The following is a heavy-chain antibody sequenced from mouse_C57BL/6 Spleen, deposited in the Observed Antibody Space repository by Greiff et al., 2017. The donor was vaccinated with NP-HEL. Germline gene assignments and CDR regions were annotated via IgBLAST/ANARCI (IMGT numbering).Heavy chain of an antibody. J-gene: IGHJ2*01. V-gene: IGHV5-4*01. Sequence: EVQLVESGGGLVKPGGSLKLSCAASGFTFSSYAMSWVRQTPEKRLEWVATISDGGGYTYYPDNVKGRFTISRDNAKNNLYLQMSHLKSEDTAMYYCARERRPYFDYWGQGTTLTVSS. D-gene: IGHD1-2*01. CDR3: ARERRPYFDY. CDR1: GFTFSSYA. CDR2: ISDGGGYT.